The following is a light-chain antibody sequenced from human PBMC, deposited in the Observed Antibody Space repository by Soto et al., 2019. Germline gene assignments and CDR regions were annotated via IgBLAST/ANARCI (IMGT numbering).Light chain of an antibody. V-gene: IGKV3-20*01. CDR3: QQYEA. J-gene: IGKJ1*01. CDR1: QSVSNTY. Sequence: ELVLTQSPGTLSLSPGERATLSCRASQSVSNTYLTWYQQKPGQAPRLLMYGVSSRATGIPDRFSGSGSAPYFTLTISRLEPEDFAVYYCQQYEAFGQGTKVEIK. CDR2: GVS.